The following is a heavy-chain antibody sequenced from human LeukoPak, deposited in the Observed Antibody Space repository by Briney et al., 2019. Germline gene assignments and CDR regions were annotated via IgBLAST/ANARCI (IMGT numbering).Heavy chain of an antibody. CDR1: GDSISSGDYY. J-gene: IGHJ4*02. V-gene: IGHV4-61*02. Sequence: SETLSLTCTVSGDSISSGDYYWSWIRQPAGKGLEWIGRIYTSGSTNYNPSLKSRVTMSVDTSKNQFSLKLSSVTAADTAVYYCAREAGGAAALDYWGQGTLVTVSS. D-gene: IGHD6-13*01. CDR3: AREAGGAAALDY. CDR2: IYTSGST.